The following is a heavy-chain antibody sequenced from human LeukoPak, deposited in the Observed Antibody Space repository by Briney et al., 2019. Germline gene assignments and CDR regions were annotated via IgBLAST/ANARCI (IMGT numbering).Heavy chain of an antibody. D-gene: IGHD6-6*01. Sequence: SVKVSCKASGGTFSSYAISWVRQAPGQGLEWMGGIIPIFGTANYAQKFQGRVTITADESTSTAYMELSSLRSEDTAVYYCAKAKYSSSSGGYYYYGMDVWGQGTTVTVSS. V-gene: IGHV1-69*13. CDR1: GGTFSSYA. J-gene: IGHJ6*02. CDR3: AKAKYSSSSGGYYYYGMDV. CDR2: IIPIFGTA.